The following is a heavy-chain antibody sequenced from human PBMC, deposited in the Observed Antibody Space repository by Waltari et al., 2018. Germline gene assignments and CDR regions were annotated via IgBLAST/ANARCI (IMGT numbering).Heavy chain of an antibody. J-gene: IGHJ4*02. V-gene: IGHV3-21*01. CDR3: ARDEIHVGPTNVGVTLDY. CDR1: GVPLSPSS. Sequence: EVHLVESGGGLVKPGGSLRLSCVVSGVPLSPSSMTWFRQAPGKGLEWVSSISSSNYIKYADSVKGRFTISRDTTKNSLYLQMNSLRVEDTAVYHCARDEIHVGPTNVGVTLDYWGQGTLVTVSS. D-gene: IGHD1-26*01. CDR2: ISSSNYI.